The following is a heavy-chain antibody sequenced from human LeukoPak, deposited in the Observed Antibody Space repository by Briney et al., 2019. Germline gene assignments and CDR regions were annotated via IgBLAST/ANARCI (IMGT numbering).Heavy chain of an antibody. J-gene: IGHJ4*02. Sequence: GGSLRLSCAASGFTFSSYAMSWVRQAPGKGLEWVSAISGSGGSTYYADSVKGRFTISRDNSKITLYLQLNSLRAEDTALYYCAKDLGYSYGYGFDYWGQGTLVTVSS. CDR1: GFTFSSYA. CDR2: ISGSGGST. D-gene: IGHD5-18*01. CDR3: AKDLGYSYGYGFDY. V-gene: IGHV3-23*01.